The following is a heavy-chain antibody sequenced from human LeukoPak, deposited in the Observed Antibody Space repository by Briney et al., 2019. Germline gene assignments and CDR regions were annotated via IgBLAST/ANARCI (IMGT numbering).Heavy chain of an antibody. J-gene: IGHJ6*02. CDR2: ISGSGGST. CDR3: AKDVGYYYGMDV. CDR1: GFTFSSYA. V-gene: IGHV3-23*01. Sequence: PGGSLRLSCAASGFTFSSYAMGWVRQAPGKGLEWVSAISGSGGSTYYADSVKGRFTISRDNSKNTLYLQMNSLRAEDTAVYYCAKDVGYYYGMDVWGQGTTVTVSS.